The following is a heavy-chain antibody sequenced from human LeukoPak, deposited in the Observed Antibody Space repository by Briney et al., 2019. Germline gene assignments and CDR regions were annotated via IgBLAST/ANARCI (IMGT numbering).Heavy chain of an antibody. CDR1: GFTFSSYW. CDR2: INHNGNVN. Sequence: GGSLRLSCAASGFTFSSYWMNWARQAPGKGLEWVASINHNGNVNYYVDSVKGRFTISRDNAKNSLYLQMNSLRAEDTAVYYCARDWGSSSWGGYLGYWGQGTLVTVSS. CDR3: ARDWGSSSWGGYLGY. D-gene: IGHD6-13*01. J-gene: IGHJ4*02. V-gene: IGHV3-7*01.